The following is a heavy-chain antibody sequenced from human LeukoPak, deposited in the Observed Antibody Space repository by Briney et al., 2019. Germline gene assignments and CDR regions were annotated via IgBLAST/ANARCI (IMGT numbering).Heavy chain of an antibody. CDR3: ARDPGSSYSSSWYDFYYMDV. V-gene: IGHV1-2*02. CDR2: INPNSGGT. CDR1: GYTFTSYA. Sequence: ASVRVSCKASGYTFTSYAMNWVRQAPGQGLEWMGWINPNSGGTYYAQKFQGRVTMTRDTSISTAYMELSRLRSDDTAVFYCARDPGSSYSSSWYDFYYMDVWGKGTTVTISS. D-gene: IGHD6-13*01. J-gene: IGHJ6*03.